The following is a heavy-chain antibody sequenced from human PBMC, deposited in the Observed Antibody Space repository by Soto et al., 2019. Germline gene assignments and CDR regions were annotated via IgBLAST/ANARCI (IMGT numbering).Heavy chain of an antibody. CDR1: EGTFNSYA. Sequence: QAQVVQSGAEVRKPGSSVKLSCKASEGTFNSYAIAWVRQAPGQGLEWMGGIIPYYNTLNYAQKFQDRVTVTADDSTNTVYMELSGLRSDDTAVYFCVSGASRWYPYFFDSWAQGTLVTVSS. CDR3: VSGASRWYPYFFDS. V-gene: IGHV1-69*01. CDR2: IIPYYNTL. D-gene: IGHD6-13*01. J-gene: IGHJ4*02.